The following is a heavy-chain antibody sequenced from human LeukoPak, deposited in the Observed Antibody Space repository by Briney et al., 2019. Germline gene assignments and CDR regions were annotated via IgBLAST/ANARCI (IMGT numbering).Heavy chain of an antibody. D-gene: IGHD6-13*01. Sequence: VASLTVSCKASGYTFTSYDINWVRQATRQGLERMGWMNPNSGNTGYAQKFQGRVTMTRNTSISTAYMELSSLRSEDTAVYYCARGWYFMDSAPPLDYWGQGTLVTVSS. J-gene: IGHJ4*02. CDR2: MNPNSGNT. V-gene: IGHV1-8*01. CDR3: ARGWYFMDSAPPLDY. CDR1: GYTFTSYD.